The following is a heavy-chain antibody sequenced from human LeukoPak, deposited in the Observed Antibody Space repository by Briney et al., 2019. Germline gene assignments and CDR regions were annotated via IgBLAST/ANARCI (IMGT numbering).Heavy chain of an antibody. J-gene: IGHJ4*02. V-gene: IGHV4-61*02. D-gene: IGHD3-10*01. CDR2: IYTSGST. CDR1: GGSISSGSYY. Sequence: SQTLSLTCTVSGGSISSGSYYWSWIRQPAGKGLEWIGRIYTSGSTNYNPSLKSRVTITVDTSKNQFSLKLSSVTAADTAVYYCARLYGSGSSLYFDYWGQGTLVTVSS. CDR3: ARLYGSGSSLYFDY.